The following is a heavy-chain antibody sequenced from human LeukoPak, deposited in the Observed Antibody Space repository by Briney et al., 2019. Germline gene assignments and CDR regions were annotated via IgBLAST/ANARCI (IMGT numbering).Heavy chain of an antibody. J-gene: IGHJ4*02. CDR3: ARAPGPESLDY. CDR1: GGSISSGGYS. Sequence: SQTLSLTCAVSGGSISSGGYSWSWIRQHPGKGLEWIGYVYYSGSTYYNPSLKSRVTISVDTSKNQFSLKLSSVTAADTAVYYCARAPGPESLDYWGQGTLVTVSS. CDR2: VYYSGST. V-gene: IGHV4-31*11. D-gene: IGHD1-14*01.